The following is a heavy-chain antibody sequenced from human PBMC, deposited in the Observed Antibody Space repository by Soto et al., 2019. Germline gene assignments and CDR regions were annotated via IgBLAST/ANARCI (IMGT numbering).Heavy chain of an antibody. V-gene: IGHV3-23*01. CDR2: ITGDGRST. CDR3: AKRDYYDSTTFSPLYES. D-gene: IGHD3-22*01. CDR1: GVTFSGYA. Sequence: EVLLLESGGGLAQPGGSLRISCTASGVTFSGYAMSWVRQAPGKGLEWVAAITGDGRSTYYADFVRGRFSISRDNSQKTLYLQMNSLTTEDTAVHHCAKRDYYDSTTFSPLYESWGQGTLVTVSS. J-gene: IGHJ4*02.